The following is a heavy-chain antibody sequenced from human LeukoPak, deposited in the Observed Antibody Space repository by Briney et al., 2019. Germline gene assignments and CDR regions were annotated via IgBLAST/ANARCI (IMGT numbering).Heavy chain of an antibody. CDR2: ISGSSGRT. CDR3: AKDRFYDILTGYPDY. CDR1: GFTLSSFS. J-gene: IGHJ4*02. D-gene: IGHD3-9*01. Sequence: GGSLRLSCAASGFTLSSFSMSWVLQAPGKGLEWVSAISGSSGRTYYADAVKGRFTVSRDISKNTVSLQMNRLRADDTATYHCAKDRFYDILTGYPDYWGQGTLVTVSS. V-gene: IGHV3-23*01.